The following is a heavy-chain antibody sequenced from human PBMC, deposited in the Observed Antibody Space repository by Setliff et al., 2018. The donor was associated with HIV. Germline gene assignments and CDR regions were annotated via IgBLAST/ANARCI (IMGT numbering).Heavy chain of an antibody. CDR2: IYHSGST. J-gene: IGHJ2*01. D-gene: IGHD3-10*01. Sequence: PSETLSLTCTVSGYSISSGYYWGWIRQPPGKGLEWIGSIYHSGSTYYNPSLKSRVTISVDTSKNQFSLKLSSVTAADTAVYYCARDPYGITTRDWYFDLWGRGTLVTV. V-gene: IGHV4-38-2*02. CDR3: ARDPYGITTRDWYFDL. CDR1: GYSISSGYY.